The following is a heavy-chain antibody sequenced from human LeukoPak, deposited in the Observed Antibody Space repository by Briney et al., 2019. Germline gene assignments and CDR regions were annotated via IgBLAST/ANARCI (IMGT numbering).Heavy chain of an antibody. CDR3: ARGGINWFDP. CDR1: GGSISSYY. V-gene: IGHV4-59*08. D-gene: IGHD1-26*01. CDR2: IYYSGST. Sequence: SETLSLTCTVSGGSISSYYWSWIRQPPGKGLEWIGYIYYSGSTNYNPSLKSRVTISVDTSKNQFSLKLSSVTAADTAVYYCARGGINWFDPWGQGILVTVSS. J-gene: IGHJ5*02.